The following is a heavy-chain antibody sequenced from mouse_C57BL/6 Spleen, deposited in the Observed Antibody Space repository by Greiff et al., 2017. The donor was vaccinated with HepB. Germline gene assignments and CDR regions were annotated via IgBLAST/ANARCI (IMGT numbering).Heavy chain of an antibody. CDR1: GYSITSGYY. V-gene: IGHV3-6*01. D-gene: IGHD2-2*01. CDR2: ISYDGSN. J-gene: IGHJ4*01. Sequence: EVQRVESGPGLVKPSQSLSLTCSVTGYSITSGYYWNWIRQFPGNKLEWMGYISYDGSNNSNPSLKNRISITRDTSKNQFFLKLNSVTTEDTATDYCARGGYYDAMDYWGQGTSVTVSS. CDR3: ARGGYYDAMDY.